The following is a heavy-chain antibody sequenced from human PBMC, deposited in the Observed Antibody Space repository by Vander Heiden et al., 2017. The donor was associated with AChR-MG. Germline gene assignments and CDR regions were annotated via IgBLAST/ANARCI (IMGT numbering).Heavy chain of an antibody. CDR1: GFPFSTYG. V-gene: IGHV3-21*01. CDR3: AKNTRRGIVAFEP. D-gene: IGHD1-26*01. Sequence: EVRLVESGGGLVTPGGSLSLSCAASGFPFSTYGMNWVRQAPGKGLEWVASISESSSYIYYADSVKGRFTISRDNAKNSLYLQMNSLRGEDTAVYYCAKNTRRGIVAFEPWGQGTLVTVSS. J-gene: IGHJ5*02. CDR2: ISESSSYI.